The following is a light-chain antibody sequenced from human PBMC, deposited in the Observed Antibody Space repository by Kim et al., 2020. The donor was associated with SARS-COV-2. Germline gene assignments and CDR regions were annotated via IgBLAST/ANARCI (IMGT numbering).Light chain of an antibody. J-gene: IGLJ3*02. CDR3: CSYAGSHTWV. Sequence: QSALTQPRSVSGSPGQSVTISYTGTSSDVGGYNYVSWYQQHPGKAPKLMIYDVNKRPSGVPDRFSGSKSGNTASLTISGLQAEDEADYYCCSYAGSHTWVFGGGTQLTVL. CDR2: DVN. V-gene: IGLV2-11*01. CDR1: SSDVGGYNY.